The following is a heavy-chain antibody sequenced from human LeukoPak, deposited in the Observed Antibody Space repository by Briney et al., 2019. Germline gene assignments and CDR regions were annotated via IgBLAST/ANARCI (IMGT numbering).Heavy chain of an antibody. Sequence: ASVKVSCKASGYTFTSYYIHWVRQAPGQGLEWMGIINPGGSNTNYAQKFQGRLTITRDTSASTVYMDLSSLKSEDMAVYYCARSGGSRGTVTPPGDFWGQGTLVTVSS. D-gene: IGHD4-17*01. V-gene: IGHV1-46*01. CDR2: INPGGSNT. CDR3: ARSGGSRGTVTPPGDF. CDR1: GYTFTSYY. J-gene: IGHJ4*02.